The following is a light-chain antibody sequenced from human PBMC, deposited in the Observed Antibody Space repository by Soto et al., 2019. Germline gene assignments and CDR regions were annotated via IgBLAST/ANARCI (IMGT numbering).Light chain of an antibody. J-gene: IGKJ4*01. CDR1: QSVSSY. CDR2: DAS. Sequence: EIVLTQSPATLSLSPGEGATLSCRASQSVSSYLAWYHQKPGQAPRLLIYDASNRATGIPARFSGSGSGTEFTLTISSLEPEDFAVYYCQQSSNWPLTFGGGTKVEIK. V-gene: IGKV3-11*01. CDR3: QQSSNWPLT.